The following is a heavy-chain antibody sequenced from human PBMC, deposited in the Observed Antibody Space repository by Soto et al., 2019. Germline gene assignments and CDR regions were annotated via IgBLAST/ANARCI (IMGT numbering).Heavy chain of an antibody. CDR3: ARDQVGATGDY. CDR2: ISAYNGNR. Sequence: QIQLVQSGAEVKKPGASVKVSCKASGYTFTSYGISWVRQAPGQGLEWMGWISAYNGNRNYAQKVQGRVTMTTDTSTNTAYMELRSLRSDYTAVYYCARDQVGATGDYWGQGTLVTVSS. CDR1: GYTFTSYG. J-gene: IGHJ4*02. V-gene: IGHV1-18*01. D-gene: IGHD1-26*01.